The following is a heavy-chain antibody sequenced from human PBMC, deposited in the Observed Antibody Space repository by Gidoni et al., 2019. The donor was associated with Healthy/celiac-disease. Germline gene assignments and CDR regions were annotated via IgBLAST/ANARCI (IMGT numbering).Heavy chain of an antibody. V-gene: IGHV3-9*01. D-gene: IGHD5-12*01. CDR1: GFTFDDYA. Sequence: EVQLVESGGGLVQPDRSLRLSCAASGFTFDDYAMHSVRQAPGKGLEWVSGISWNRGSIGYADSVKGRFTISRDNAKNSLYLQMNSRRAEDTAVYYCAKDSGYEGRFDYWGQGTLVTVS. J-gene: IGHJ4*02. CDR2: ISWNRGSI. CDR3: AKDSGYEGRFDY.